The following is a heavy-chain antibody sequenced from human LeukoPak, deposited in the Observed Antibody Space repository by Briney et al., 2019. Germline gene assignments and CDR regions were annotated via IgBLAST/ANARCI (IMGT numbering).Heavy chain of an antibody. Sequence: SVKVSCKASGGTFSSYAISWVRQAPGQGLEWMGGIIPIFGTANYAQKFQGRVTITADESTSTAYMELSSLRSEDTAVYYCARDYYDFWSGSRMPRSFQHWGQGTLVTVSS. CDR2: IIPIFGTA. D-gene: IGHD3-3*01. CDR1: GGTFSSYA. CDR3: ARDYYDFWSGSRMPRSFQH. J-gene: IGHJ1*01. V-gene: IGHV1-69*13.